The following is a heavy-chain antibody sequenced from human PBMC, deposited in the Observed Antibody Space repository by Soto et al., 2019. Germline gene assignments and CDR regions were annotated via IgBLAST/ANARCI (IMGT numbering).Heavy chain of an antibody. CDR2: IYYSGST. D-gene: IGHD3-10*01. Sequence: QVQLQESGPGLVKPSETLSLTCTVSGGSISSYYWSWIRQPPGKGLEWIGYIYYSGSTNYNPSLKCRVTISVDTSKNQVSLTLSSVTAADTAVFYCASYRAGSAFDIWGQGTMVTVSS. CDR3: ASYRAGSAFDI. J-gene: IGHJ3*02. V-gene: IGHV4-59*01. CDR1: GGSISSYY.